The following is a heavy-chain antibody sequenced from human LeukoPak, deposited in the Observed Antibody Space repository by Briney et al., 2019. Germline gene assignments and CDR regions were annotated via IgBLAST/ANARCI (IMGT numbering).Heavy chain of an antibody. CDR3: AKNRGHCVDGVCHNYYYMDV. CDR1: GFTFSGFA. Sequence: GGSLRLSCAASGFTFSGFAMTWVRQAPGKGLEWVSTVSGSAGRTDYADSVKGRFTISRDNLKNTLYLQMSGLRAEDTAVYYCAKNRGHCVDGVCHNYYYMDVWGRGTTVTVSS. CDR2: VSGSAGRT. D-gene: IGHD2-8*02. J-gene: IGHJ6*03. V-gene: IGHV3-23*01.